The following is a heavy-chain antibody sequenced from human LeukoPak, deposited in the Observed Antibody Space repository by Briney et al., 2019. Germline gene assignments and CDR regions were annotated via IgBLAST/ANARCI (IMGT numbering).Heavy chain of an antibody. CDR1: GGTFSSYG. Sequence: SCKASGGTFSSYGMHWVRQAPGKGLEWVAFIRYDGSNKYYADSVKGRFTISRDNSKNTLYLQMNSLRAEDTAVYYCAKGRGIAAAGIIDYWGQGTLVTVSS. D-gene: IGHD6-13*01. V-gene: IGHV3-30*02. CDR3: AKGRGIAAAGIIDY. J-gene: IGHJ4*02. CDR2: IRYDGSNK.